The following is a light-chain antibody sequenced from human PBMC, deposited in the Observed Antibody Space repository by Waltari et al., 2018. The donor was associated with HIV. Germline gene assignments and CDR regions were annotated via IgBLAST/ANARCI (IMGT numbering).Light chain of an antibody. CDR2: EVR. J-gene: IGLJ2*01. CDR1: SSDVGGYNY. Sequence: QSALTQPASVSGSPGQSITISCTGTSSDVGGYNYVSWYQQHPGKAPNLMIYEVRKRPSGVSNRFSGSKSVNTASLTISGLQAEDEADYYCSSYTSSSTYVVFGGGTKLTVL. CDR3: SSYTSSSTYVV. V-gene: IGLV2-14*01.